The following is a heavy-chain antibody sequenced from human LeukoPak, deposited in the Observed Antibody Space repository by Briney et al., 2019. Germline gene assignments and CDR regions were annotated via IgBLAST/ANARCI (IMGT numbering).Heavy chain of an antibody. D-gene: IGHD3-16*01. CDR3: AREAGGFMSGMDV. V-gene: IGHV1-2*02. J-gene: IGHJ6*03. Sequence: ASVKVSCKTSGYTFTDFYMHWVRHAPGQGLEWMGWITPDRGGTNYAQKFQGRVTLTRDTSISTAYMELSSLRSDDTAVYYCAREAGGFMSGMDVWGKGTTVTVSS. CDR2: ITPDRGGT. CDR1: GYTFTDFY.